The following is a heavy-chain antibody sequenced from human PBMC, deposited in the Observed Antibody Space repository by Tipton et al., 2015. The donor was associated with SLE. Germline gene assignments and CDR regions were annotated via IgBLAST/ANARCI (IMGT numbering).Heavy chain of an antibody. J-gene: IGHJ3*02. CDR3: ARRADAFDI. CDR1: GGSMSSHY. CDR2: IYYNGRT. Sequence: TLSLTCTVSGGSMSSHYWSWIRQPPGKGLEWIGYIYYNGRTNYNPPLKSRVTISVDTSKNQFSLKLSSVTAADTAVYYCARRADAFDIWGQGTMVTVSS. V-gene: IGHV4-59*11.